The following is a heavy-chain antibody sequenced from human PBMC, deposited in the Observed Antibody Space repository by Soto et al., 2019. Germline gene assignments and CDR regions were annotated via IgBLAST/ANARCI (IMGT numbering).Heavy chain of an antibody. CDR1: GLTFRSYW. Sequence: PGGSLRLSCAASGLTFRSYWMHWVRQAPGKGLVWVSVINSGGSTDYADSVKGRFTISRDISRNTLYLQMNSLRAEDTAVYYCVRENYYYGMDVWGQGTTVTVSS. CDR3: VRENYYYGMDV. CDR2: INSGGST. J-gene: IGHJ6*02. V-gene: IGHV3-66*01.